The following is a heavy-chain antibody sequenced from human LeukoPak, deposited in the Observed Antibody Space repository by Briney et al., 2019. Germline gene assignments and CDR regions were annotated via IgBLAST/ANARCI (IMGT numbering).Heavy chain of an antibody. CDR2: INPNSGGT. Sequence: ASVKVSCKTSGGTFNNSAISWVRQAPGQGLEWMGRINPNSGGTNYAQKFQGRVTMTRDTSISTAYMELSRLRSDDTAVYYCARTYSSSRTGSFDYWGQGTLVTVSS. V-gene: IGHV1-2*06. CDR3: ARTYSSSRTGSFDY. D-gene: IGHD6-13*01. J-gene: IGHJ4*02. CDR1: GGTFNNSA.